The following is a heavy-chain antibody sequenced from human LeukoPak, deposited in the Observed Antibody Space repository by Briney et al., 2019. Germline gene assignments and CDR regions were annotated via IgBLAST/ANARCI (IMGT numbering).Heavy chain of an antibody. CDR2: ISSGSEDT. V-gene: IGHV3-11*05. J-gene: IGHJ6*02. D-gene: IGHD3-22*01. CDR1: GFPFSAYS. CDR3: ARGYYDSSGYYYVYYYYYGMDV. Sequence: GGPLRLSCAASGFPFSAYSMTWIRQAPGKGLEWVSYISSGSEDTLYADSVKGRFTISRDNAKNSLYLQMNSLRAEDTAVYYCARGYYDSSGYYYVYYYYYGMDVWGQGTTVTVSS.